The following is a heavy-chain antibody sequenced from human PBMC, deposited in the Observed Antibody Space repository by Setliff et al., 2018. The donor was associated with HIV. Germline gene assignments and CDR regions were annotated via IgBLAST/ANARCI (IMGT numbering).Heavy chain of an antibody. V-gene: IGHV3-23*01. D-gene: IGHD2-8*01. Sequence: QTGGSLRLSCAASGFTFSSYAMSWVRQAPGKGLEWGSAISGSGGSTYYADSVKGRFTISRDNSKNTLYLQMNSLRVEDTAIYYCARTEEWWRPFDYWGQGTLVTVSS. CDR1: GFTFSSYA. CDR2: ISGSGGST. J-gene: IGHJ4*02. CDR3: ARTEEWWRPFDY.